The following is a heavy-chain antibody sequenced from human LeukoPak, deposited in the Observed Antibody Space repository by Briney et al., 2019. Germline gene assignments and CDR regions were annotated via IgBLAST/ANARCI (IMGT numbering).Heavy chain of an antibody. Sequence: SETLSLTCTVSGVSISSGDFYWSWIRQPPGKGLGWIGYIYFSGSTYYNSSLKSRVTISVDTSKNQFSLKLNSVAAADTAVYYCARGGGDPLSFDYWGQGTLVTVSS. CDR2: IYFSGST. D-gene: IGHD2-21*02. CDR1: GVSISSGDFY. CDR3: ARGGGDPLSFDY. V-gene: IGHV4-30-4*01. J-gene: IGHJ4*02.